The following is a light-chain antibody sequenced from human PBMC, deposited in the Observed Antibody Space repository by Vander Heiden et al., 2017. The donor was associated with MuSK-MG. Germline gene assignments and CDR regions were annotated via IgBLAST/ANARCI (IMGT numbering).Light chain of an antibody. Sequence: DIQMTQSPSSLSASAGDRVTITCRASQGISSYLAWYQQKPGKVPRLLIYGASTLHSGVLSRFSGSGSGTDFTLAISSLQPEDVATYYCQKYNSAPLTFGGGTRVEIK. CDR1: QGISSY. CDR2: GAS. J-gene: IGKJ4*01. CDR3: QKYNSAPLT. V-gene: IGKV1-27*01.